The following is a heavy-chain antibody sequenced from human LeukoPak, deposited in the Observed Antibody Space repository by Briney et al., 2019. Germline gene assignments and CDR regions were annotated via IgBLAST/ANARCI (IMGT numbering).Heavy chain of an antibody. V-gene: IGHV4-59*01. J-gene: IGHJ5*02. CDR1: GGSISSYY. CDR3: ARDSSGYYRGWFDP. D-gene: IGHD3-22*01. Sequence: SETLSLTCTVSGGSISSYYWSWIRQPPGKGLEWIGYIYYNGSTNYNPSLKSRVTISVDTSKNQFSLKLSSVTAADTAVYYCARDSSGYYRGWFDPWGQGTLVTVSS. CDR2: IYYNGST.